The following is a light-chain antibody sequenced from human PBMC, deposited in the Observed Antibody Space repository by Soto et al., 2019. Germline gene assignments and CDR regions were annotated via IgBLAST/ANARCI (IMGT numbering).Light chain of an antibody. J-gene: IGKJ4*02. Sequence: DIQLTQSPSFLSASVGDRVTITCRASQVIGIYLAWYQQKPGKAPKLLVSAASTLQSGVPSRFSGSGSGTECTLTISSLQPEDFATYYCQQLVSYPQFGGGTKVDI. CDR1: QVIGIY. CDR2: AAS. V-gene: IGKV1-9*01. CDR3: QQLVSYPQ.